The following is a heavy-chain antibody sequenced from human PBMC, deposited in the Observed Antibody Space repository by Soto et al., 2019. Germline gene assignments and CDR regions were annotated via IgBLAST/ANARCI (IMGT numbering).Heavy chain of an antibody. CDR2: ISYDGSNK. V-gene: IGHV3-30*18. CDR1: GFTFSSYG. D-gene: IGHD3-3*01. CDR3: AKDDYDFWSGLLYGENYYYYYMDV. Sequence: PGGSLRLSFAASGFTFSSYGMHWVRQAPGKGLEWVAVISYDGSNKYYADSVKGRFTISRDNSKNTLYLQMNSLRAEDTAVYYCAKDDYDFWSGLLYGENYYYYYMDVWGKGTTVTVSS. J-gene: IGHJ6*03.